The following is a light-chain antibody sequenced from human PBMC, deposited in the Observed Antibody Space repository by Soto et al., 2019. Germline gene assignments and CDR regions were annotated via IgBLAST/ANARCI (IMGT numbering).Light chain of an antibody. Sequence: EIVLTQSPGTLSVSPGERATLSCRASQSVTSNLAWYQQKPGQAPRLLMYGVSTRATGIPARFGGSGSATEFTLTISSLQSEDFAVYYCQQYSQWPLTFGGGTKVDNK. CDR1: QSVTSN. V-gene: IGKV3-15*01. J-gene: IGKJ4*01. CDR3: QQYSQWPLT. CDR2: GVS.